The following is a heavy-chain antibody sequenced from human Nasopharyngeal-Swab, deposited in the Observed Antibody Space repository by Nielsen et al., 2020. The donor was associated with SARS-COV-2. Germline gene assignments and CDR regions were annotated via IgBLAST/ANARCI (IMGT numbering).Heavy chain of an antibody. CDR2: IYYSGST. J-gene: IGHJ5*02. CDR3: ARDGGVLNWFDP. D-gene: IGHD3-16*01. Sequence: SDPLSLTFTVPGGSIISYYWSWIRQPPGKGLEWIGYIYYSGSTNYNPSLKSRVTISVDTSKNQFSLKLSSVTAADTAVYYCARDGGVLNWFDPWGQGTLVTVSS. CDR1: GGSIISYY. V-gene: IGHV4-59*01.